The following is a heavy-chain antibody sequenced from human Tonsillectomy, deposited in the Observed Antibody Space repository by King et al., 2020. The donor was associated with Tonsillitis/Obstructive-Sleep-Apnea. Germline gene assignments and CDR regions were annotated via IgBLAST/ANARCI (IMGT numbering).Heavy chain of an antibody. Sequence: VQLVESGAEVKKPGASVKVSCKASGYTFTGYYMHWVRQAPGQGLEWMGWINPNSGVTNYARKFQGWVTMTRDTSISTAYMELSRLRSDDTAVYYCARLYCSSTSCPDNWFDPWGQGTLVTVSS. CDR2: INPNSGVT. CDR1: GYTFTGYY. CDR3: ARLYCSSTSCPDNWFDP. V-gene: IGHV1-2*04. J-gene: IGHJ5*02. D-gene: IGHD2-2*01.